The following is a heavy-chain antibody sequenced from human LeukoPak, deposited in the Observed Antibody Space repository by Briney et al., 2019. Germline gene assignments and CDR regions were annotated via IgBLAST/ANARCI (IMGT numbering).Heavy chain of an antibody. CDR1: GYTFTGYY. V-gene: IGHV1-2*02. D-gene: IGHD1-26*01. J-gene: IGHJ6*03. Sequence: ASVKVSCKASGYTFTGYYMHWVRQAPGQGLEWMGWINPNSGGTNYAQKFQGRVTMTRDTSISTAYMELSRLRSDDTAVYYCARGGGSPFHYYYYMDVWGKGTTVTVSS. CDR3: ARGGGSPFHYYYYMDV. CDR2: INPNSGGT.